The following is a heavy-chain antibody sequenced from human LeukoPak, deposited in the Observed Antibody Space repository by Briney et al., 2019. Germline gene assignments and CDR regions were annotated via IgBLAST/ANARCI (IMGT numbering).Heavy chain of an antibody. CDR1: GFTFSSYS. J-gene: IGHJ4*02. CDR3: AREGLHDYGDY. V-gene: IGHV3-48*04. CDR2: ISSSSTI. Sequence: GGSLRLSCAASGFTFSSYSMNWVRQAPGKGLEWVSYISSSSTIYYADSVKGRFTISRDSAKNSLYLQMNSLRAEDTAVYYCAREGLHDYGDYWGQGTLVTVSS.